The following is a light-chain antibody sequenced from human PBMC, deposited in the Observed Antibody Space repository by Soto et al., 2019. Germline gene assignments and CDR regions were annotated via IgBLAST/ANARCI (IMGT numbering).Light chain of an antibody. CDR2: DAS. CDR1: QSVSSY. CDR3: QQRSNWPRGT. Sequence: EIVLTQSPATLSLSPGERATLSCRASQSVSSYLAWYQQKPGQAPRLLIYDASNTATGIPARFSGSGSGTVFTLTISSLEPEDFAVYYCQQRSNWPRGTFGQGTKVEIK. J-gene: IGKJ1*01. V-gene: IGKV3-11*01.